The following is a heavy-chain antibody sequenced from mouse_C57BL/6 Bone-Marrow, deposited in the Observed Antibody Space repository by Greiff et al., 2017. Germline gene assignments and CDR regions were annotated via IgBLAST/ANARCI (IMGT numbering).Heavy chain of an antibody. J-gene: IGHJ1*03. CDR3: AIPLYYGSSPYWYFDV. D-gene: IGHD1-1*01. V-gene: IGHV1-74*01. Sequence: QVQLQQPGAELVKPGASVKVSCKASGYTFTSYWMHWVKQRPGQGLEWIGRIHPSDSDTNYNQKFKGKATLTVDKSSSTAYMQLSSLTSEDSAVYYCAIPLYYGSSPYWYFDVCGTGTTVTVSS. CDR2: IHPSDSDT. CDR1: GYTFTSYW.